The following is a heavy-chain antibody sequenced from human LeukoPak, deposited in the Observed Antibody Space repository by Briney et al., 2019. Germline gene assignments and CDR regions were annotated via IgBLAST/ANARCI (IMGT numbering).Heavy chain of an antibody. CDR1: GGSFSGYY. Sequence: SETLSLTCAVYGGSFSGYYWSWIRQPPGKGLEWIGEINHSGSTHYNPSLKSRVTISVDTSKNQFSLKLSSVTAADTAVYYCARHLYGDYRFDYWGQGTLVTVSS. J-gene: IGHJ4*02. V-gene: IGHV4-34*01. CDR2: INHSGST. CDR3: ARHLYGDYRFDY. D-gene: IGHD4-17*01.